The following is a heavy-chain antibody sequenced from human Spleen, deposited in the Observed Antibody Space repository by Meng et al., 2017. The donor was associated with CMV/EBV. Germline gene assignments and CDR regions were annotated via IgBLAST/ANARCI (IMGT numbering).Heavy chain of an antibody. CDR1: GGSISSSSYY. D-gene: IGHD4-17*01. CDR2: IYYSGST. J-gene: IGHJ4*02. Sequence: SETLSLTCTVSGGSISSSSYYWGWIRQPPGKGLEWIGSIYYSGSTYYNPSLKSRVTISVDTSKNQFSLKLSSATAADTAVYYCAREYRVKTVTILHWGQGTLVTVSS. CDR3: AREYRVKTVTILH. V-gene: IGHV4-39*07.